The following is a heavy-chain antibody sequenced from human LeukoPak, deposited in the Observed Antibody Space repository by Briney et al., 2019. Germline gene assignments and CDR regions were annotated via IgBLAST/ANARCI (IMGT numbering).Heavy chain of an antibody. CDR1: GGSISSSSYY. D-gene: IGHD5-18*01. V-gene: IGHV4-39*01. J-gene: IGHJ3*02. CDR3: ASGYGYADAFDI. CDR2: IYYSGSA. Sequence: SETLSLTCTVSGGSISSSSYYWGWIRQPPGKGLEWIGSIYYSGSAYYNPSLKSRVTISVDTSKNQFSLKLSSVTAADTAVYYCASGYGYADAFDIWGQGTMVTVSS.